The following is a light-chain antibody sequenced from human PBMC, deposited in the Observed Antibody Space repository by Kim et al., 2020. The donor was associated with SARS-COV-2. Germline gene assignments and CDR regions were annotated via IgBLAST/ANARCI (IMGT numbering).Light chain of an antibody. V-gene: IGKV3-20*01. CDR2: GAS. CDR3: QQYAKSPIT. CDR1: QSVLSSY. Sequence: ENVLTQSPGTLSLSPGERATLSCRASQSVLSSYLAWYHQKPGQAPRLLNYGASSRATGIPDRFSGSGSGTDFTLTISRLEPEDFAVYYCQQYAKSPITFCQGTRLEIK. J-gene: IGKJ5*01.